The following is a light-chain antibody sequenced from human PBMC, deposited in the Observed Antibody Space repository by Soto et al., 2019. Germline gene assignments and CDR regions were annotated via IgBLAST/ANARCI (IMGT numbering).Light chain of an antibody. Sequence: QSVLTQPPSASGTPGQRVTISCSGSTSNIGSNTVNWYQQLPGTAPKLLIYNNTERPSGVPNRFSASKSGNSASLAISGLQSDDEADYYCGAWDDSLNGNYVFGTGTKVTVL. V-gene: IGLV1-44*01. CDR3: GAWDDSLNGNYV. CDR1: TSNIGSNT. CDR2: NNT. J-gene: IGLJ1*01.